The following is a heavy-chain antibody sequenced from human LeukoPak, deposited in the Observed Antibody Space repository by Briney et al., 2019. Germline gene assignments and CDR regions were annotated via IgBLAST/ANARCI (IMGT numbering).Heavy chain of an antibody. CDR1: GFTFRSYA. J-gene: IGHJ4*02. D-gene: IGHD5-12*01. CDR3: ATVPRSGYYYFDY. V-gene: IGHV3-23*01. CDR2: ISGSGGST. Sequence: GGSLRLSCAASGFTFRSYAMTWVRQAPGKGLEWVSLISGSGGSTYYADSVKGRFTISKDKSRNTLFLQMNSLRAEDTAVYYCATVPRSGYYYFDYWGQETLVTVSS.